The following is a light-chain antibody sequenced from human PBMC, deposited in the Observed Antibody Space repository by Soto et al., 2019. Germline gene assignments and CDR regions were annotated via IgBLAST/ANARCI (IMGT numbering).Light chain of an antibody. Sequence: EIVMTQSPDTLSVSPGETATLSCRASQSVGSNLAWYQQKPGQAPRLLISDASTRAAGLPARFSGSESGTEFTLTITSLQSEDFAVYYCQQSNNWPKTFGQGTKVDI. CDR1: QSVGSN. CDR3: QQSNNWPKT. V-gene: IGKV3-15*01. J-gene: IGKJ1*01. CDR2: DAS.